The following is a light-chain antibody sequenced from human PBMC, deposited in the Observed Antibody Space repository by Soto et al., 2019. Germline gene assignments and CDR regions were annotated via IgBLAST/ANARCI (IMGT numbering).Light chain of an antibody. Sequence: DIQMTQSPSSLSASVGDRVTITCQANQDISHNLNWYQQKPGKAPRLLISAASNLEPGVPSRFSGGGSGTHFSFTISSLQPDDFATYYCQQYDNLRGRILTFGPGTKVDMK. J-gene: IGKJ3*01. CDR1: QDISHN. V-gene: IGKV1-33*01. CDR3: QQYDNLRGRILT. CDR2: AAS.